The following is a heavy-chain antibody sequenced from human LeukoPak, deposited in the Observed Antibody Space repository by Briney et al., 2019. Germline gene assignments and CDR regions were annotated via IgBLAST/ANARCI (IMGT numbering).Heavy chain of an antibody. CDR1: GFTFSSYA. V-gene: IGHV3-23*01. Sequence: PGGSLRLSCAASGFTFSSYAMNWVRQAPGKGLEWVSAISGSGGSTYYAASVKGRLTISRDNSKNTLDLQMNSLRAEDTAVYYCAKASGYSSPLDYFDYWGQGTLVTVSS. J-gene: IGHJ4*02. D-gene: IGHD6-13*01. CDR3: AKASGYSSPLDYFDY. CDR2: ISGSGGST.